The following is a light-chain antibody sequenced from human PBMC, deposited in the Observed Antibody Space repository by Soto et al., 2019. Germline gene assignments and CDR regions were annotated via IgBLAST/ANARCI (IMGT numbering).Light chain of an antibody. J-gene: IGLJ1*01. Sequence: QSALTQPASVSGSPGQSITISCTGTSSDVGGYNYVSWYQHHPGKAPKLMIYDVNNRPSGISNRFFGSKSGNTASLTISGLQTEDKADYYCSSYSSSGTLYVFGTGTKLTVL. V-gene: IGLV2-14*01. CDR1: SSDVGGYNY. CDR2: DVN. CDR3: SSYSSSGTLYV.